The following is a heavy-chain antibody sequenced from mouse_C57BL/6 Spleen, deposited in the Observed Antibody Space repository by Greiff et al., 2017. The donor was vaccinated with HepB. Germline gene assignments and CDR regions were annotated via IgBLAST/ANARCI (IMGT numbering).Heavy chain of an antibody. CDR3: TRERRSSYFDY. CDR2: ISSGGDYI. J-gene: IGHJ2*01. D-gene: IGHD1-1*01. Sequence: EVMLVESGEGLVKPGGSLKLSCAASGFTFSSYAMSWVRQTPEKRLEWVAYISSGGDYIYYADTVKGRFTISRDNARNTLYLQMSSLKSEDTAMYYCTRERRSSYFDYWGQGTTLTVSS. CDR1: GFTFSSYA. V-gene: IGHV5-9-1*02.